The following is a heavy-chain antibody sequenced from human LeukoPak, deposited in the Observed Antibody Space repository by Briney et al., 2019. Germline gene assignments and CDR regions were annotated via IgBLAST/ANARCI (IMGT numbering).Heavy chain of an antibody. V-gene: IGHV1-2*04. D-gene: IGHD6-13*01. CDR2: INPNSGGT. Sequence: ASVKVSCKASGYTFTGFYIHWVRQAPGQGLEWMGWINPNSGGTNYAQKFQGWVIMTRDTSITTVYMELSRLRSDDTAVYYCARDLMAAAGVFDYWGQGTLVTVSS. CDR3: ARDLMAAAGVFDY. CDR1: GYTFTGFY. J-gene: IGHJ4*02.